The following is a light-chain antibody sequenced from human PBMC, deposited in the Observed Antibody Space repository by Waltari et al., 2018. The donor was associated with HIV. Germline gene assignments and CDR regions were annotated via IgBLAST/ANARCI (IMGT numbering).Light chain of an antibody. CDR2: DAS. J-gene: IGKJ2*03. Sequence: EIVLTQSPATLSLSPGERATLSCGASQSGSNNYLAWYQQKPGLPPRLLIYDASRRAAGIPDRFTGSGSGTDFTLTINRLETEDFAVYYCHQVGSSISYSFGQGTKLEIK. CDR1: QSGSNNY. V-gene: IGKV3D-20*01. CDR3: HQVGSSISYS.